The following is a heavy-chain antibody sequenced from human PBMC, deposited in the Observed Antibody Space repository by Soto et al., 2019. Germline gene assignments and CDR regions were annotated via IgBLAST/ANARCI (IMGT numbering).Heavy chain of an antibody. V-gene: IGHV4-30-4*01. CDR3: ARAPQAFAARPFDY. D-gene: IGHD6-6*01. J-gene: IGHJ4*02. Sequence: SETLSLTCTVSGGSISSGDHYWSWIRQPPGKGLEWIGYIYYSGSTYYNPSLKSRVTISVDTSKNQFSLKLSSVTAADTAVYYCARAPQAFAARPFDYWGQGTLVTVSS. CDR2: IYYSGST. CDR1: GGSISSGDHY.